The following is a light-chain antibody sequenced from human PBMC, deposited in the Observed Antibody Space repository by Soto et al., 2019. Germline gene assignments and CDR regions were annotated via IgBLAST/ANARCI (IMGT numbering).Light chain of an antibody. CDR2: EVS. V-gene: IGLV2-14*01. CDR3: SSYTITSTYV. Sequence: QSALTPPASVSGSPGQSITISCTGTSSDGGGYNCVSCYQQHPGKAPNLMICEVSDRPSGVSNRFSGSTSGNTASLTISGLQAEDEADYYCSSYTITSTYVFGTGTKVTVL. CDR1: SSDGGGYNC. J-gene: IGLJ1*01.